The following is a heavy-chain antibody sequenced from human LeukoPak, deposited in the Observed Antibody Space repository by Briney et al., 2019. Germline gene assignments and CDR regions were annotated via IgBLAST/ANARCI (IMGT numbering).Heavy chain of an antibody. CDR1: GGSMSSDY. D-gene: IGHD7-27*01. CDR2: IYYSGGA. CDR3: ARANWGSFRRFDP. J-gene: IGHJ5*02. Sequence: SETLSLTCTVSGGSMSSDYWSWIRQPPGKGLEWIAYIYYSGGAYYNPSLKSRLAISVDTSKNQFSLKLSSVTAEDTALYYCARANWGSFRRFDPWGQGTLVTVSP. V-gene: IGHV4-59*01.